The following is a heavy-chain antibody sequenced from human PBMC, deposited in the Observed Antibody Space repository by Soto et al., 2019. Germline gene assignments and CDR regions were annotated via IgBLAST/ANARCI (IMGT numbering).Heavy chain of an antibody. CDR2: INHSGST. Sequence: SETLSLTCAVYGGSFSGYYWTWIRQPPGTGLEWIGEINHSGSTNYNPSLKSRVTISVDTSKNQFSLKVKSVTAADTAVYFCARLSGSYNDRYFDNWGQGTLVTVSS. V-gene: IGHV4-34*01. CDR1: GGSFSGYY. D-gene: IGHD1-26*01. CDR3: ARLSGSYNDRYFDN. J-gene: IGHJ4*02.